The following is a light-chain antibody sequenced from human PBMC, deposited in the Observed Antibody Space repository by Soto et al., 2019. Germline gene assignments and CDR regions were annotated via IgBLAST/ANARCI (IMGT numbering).Light chain of an antibody. CDR2: DAS. Sequence: EIVLTQSPVTLSLSPGERATLSCRASQTISSFLAWYQQKPGQAPRLVIYDASNRATGIPARFSGSGSGTNFSLTIICLEPENFAFYNWLQGSHRRRTSGQGTKVDIK. J-gene: IGKJ1*01. V-gene: IGKV3-11*01. CDR1: QTISSF. CDR3: LQGSHRRRT.